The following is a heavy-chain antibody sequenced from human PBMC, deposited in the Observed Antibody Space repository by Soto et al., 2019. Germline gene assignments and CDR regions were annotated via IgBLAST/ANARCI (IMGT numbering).Heavy chain of an antibody. D-gene: IGHD3-9*01. J-gene: IGHJ4*02. Sequence: PGESLKISCKGSGYSFTSYWISWVRQMPGKGLERMGRIDPSDSYTNYSPSFQGHVTISADKSISTAYLQWSSLKASDTAMYYCARRTLNYDILTEELDYWGQGTLVTVPQ. CDR2: IDPSDSYT. V-gene: IGHV5-10-1*01. CDR1: GYSFTSYW. CDR3: ARRTLNYDILTEELDY.